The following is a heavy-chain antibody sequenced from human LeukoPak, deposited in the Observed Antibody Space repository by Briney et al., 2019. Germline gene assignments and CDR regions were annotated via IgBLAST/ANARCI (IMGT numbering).Heavy chain of an antibody. Sequence: PSETLSLTCTVSGGSISSSSYYWGWIRQPPGKGLEWIGSIYYSGSTYYNPSLKSRVTISVDTSKNQFSLKLSSVTAADTAVYYCASDSTLFYMDVWGKGTTVTVSS. J-gene: IGHJ6*03. CDR3: ASDSTLFYMDV. CDR2: IYYSGST. CDR1: GGSISSSSYY. V-gene: IGHV4-39*07.